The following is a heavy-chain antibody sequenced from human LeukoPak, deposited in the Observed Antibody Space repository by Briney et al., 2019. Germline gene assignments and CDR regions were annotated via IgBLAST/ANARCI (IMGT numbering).Heavy chain of an antibody. Sequence: PSETLSLTCTVSGASIRSSYWSWLRQPPGKGLEWIGYIYYTGSTNSNPSLKSRVTVSVDTSMNQFSLKLSSMTAADTAVYYCARLDRSGYEMGGTWFDPWGQGTLVTASS. CDR2: IYYTGST. CDR3: ARLDRSGYEMGGTWFDP. D-gene: IGHD3-22*01. V-gene: IGHV4-59*08. J-gene: IGHJ5*02. CDR1: GASIRSSY.